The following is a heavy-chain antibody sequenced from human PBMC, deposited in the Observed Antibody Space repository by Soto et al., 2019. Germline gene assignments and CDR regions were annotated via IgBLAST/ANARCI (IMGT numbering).Heavy chain of an antibody. CDR3: ARREGHYDSSGYYNNWFDP. CDR2: ISAYNGNT. D-gene: IGHD3-22*01. J-gene: IGHJ5*02. CDR1: GYTFTSYG. V-gene: IGHV1-18*01. Sequence: GASVKVSCKASGYTFTSYGISWVRQAPGQGLEWMGWISAYNGNTNYAQKLQGRVTMTTDTSTSTAYMELRSLRSDDTAVYYCARREGHYDSSGYYNNWFDPWGQGTLVTVSS.